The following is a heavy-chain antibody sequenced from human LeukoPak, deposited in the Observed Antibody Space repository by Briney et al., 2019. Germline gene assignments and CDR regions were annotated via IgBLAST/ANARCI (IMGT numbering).Heavy chain of an antibody. J-gene: IGHJ4*02. Sequence: GGSLRLSCAASGFTVSSNYMSWVRQAPGKGLEWVSVIYSGGSTYYADSVKGRFTISRDNSKNTLYLQMNSLRAEDTAVYYCASNREMTGLNFDYWGQGTLVTVSS. D-gene: IGHD3-9*01. CDR3: ASNREMTGLNFDY. CDR1: GFTVSSNY. V-gene: IGHV3-66*01. CDR2: IYSGGST.